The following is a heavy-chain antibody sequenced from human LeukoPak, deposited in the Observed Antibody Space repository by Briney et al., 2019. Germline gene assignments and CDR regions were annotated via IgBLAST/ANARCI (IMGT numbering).Heavy chain of an antibody. D-gene: IGHD3-9*01. V-gene: IGHV3-23*01. CDR2: ISGSGGST. CDR1: GFTFSSYA. Sequence: GGSLRLSCAASGFTFSSYAMSWVRQAPGKGLEWVSAISGSGGSTYYADSVKGRFTISRDNSKNTLYLQMNSPRAEDTAVYYCAKSEGILTGYYSHDAFDIWGQGTMVTVSS. J-gene: IGHJ3*02. CDR3: AKSEGILTGYYSHDAFDI.